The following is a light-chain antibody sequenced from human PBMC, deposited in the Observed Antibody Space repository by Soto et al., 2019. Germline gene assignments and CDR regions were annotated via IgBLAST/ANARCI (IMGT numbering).Light chain of an antibody. Sequence: QSVVTQPPSASGTPGQRVTISCSGSNSNIRSNTVHWYQQLPGTAPKLLIYSNDQRPSGVPDRFSASKSGTSASLAISGLHSEDGADYYCAAWDDSLNGWVFGGGTKLTVL. CDR2: SND. J-gene: IGLJ3*02. V-gene: IGLV1-44*01. CDR1: NSNIRSNT. CDR3: AAWDDSLNGWV.